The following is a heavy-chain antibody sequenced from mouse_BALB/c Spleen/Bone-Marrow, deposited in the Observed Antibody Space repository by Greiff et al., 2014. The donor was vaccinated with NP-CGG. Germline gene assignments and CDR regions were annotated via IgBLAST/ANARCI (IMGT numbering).Heavy chain of an antibody. D-gene: IGHD1-2*01. CDR2: IDPANGYT. CDR3: ARVTAATPYYAMDF. J-gene: IGHJ4*01. Sequence: VQLQQSGAELVEPGASVKLSCTGSGFNIKDTYIHWMKQRPEQGLEWIGRIDPANGYTKYDPKFQAKATITADTFPNTSYLQLSSLAPEDSAVYYCARVTAATPYYAMDFWGQGTSVTVSS. CDR1: GFNIKDTY. V-gene: IGHV14-3*02.